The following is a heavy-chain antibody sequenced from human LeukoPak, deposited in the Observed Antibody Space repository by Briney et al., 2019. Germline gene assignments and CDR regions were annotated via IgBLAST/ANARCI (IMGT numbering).Heavy chain of an antibody. D-gene: IGHD1-1*01. Sequence: SQTLSLTCATSVDSVSSNSAAWNWIRQSPSRGLEWLGRTYYRSKWYNEYAPSVKSRITINPDTSKNQFSLQLNSVTPEDTAFYYCARDPTGTFPFDYWGQGTLVTVSS. V-gene: IGHV6-1*01. J-gene: IGHJ4*02. CDR3: ARDPTGTFPFDY. CDR1: VDSVSSNSAA. CDR2: TYYRSKWYN.